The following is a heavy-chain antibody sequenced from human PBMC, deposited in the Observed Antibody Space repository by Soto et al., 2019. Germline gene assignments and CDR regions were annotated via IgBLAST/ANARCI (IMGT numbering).Heavy chain of an antibody. Sequence: ASVKVSCKASGGTFSSYAISWVRQAPGQGLEWMGGIIPIFGTANYAQKFQGRVTITADESTSTAYMELSSLRSEDTAVYYCARGPPRGGYYYYGMDVWGQGTTVTVS. CDR3: ARGPPRGGYYYYGMDV. D-gene: IGHD3-16*01. V-gene: IGHV1-69*13. J-gene: IGHJ6*02. CDR1: GGTFSSYA. CDR2: IIPIFGTA.